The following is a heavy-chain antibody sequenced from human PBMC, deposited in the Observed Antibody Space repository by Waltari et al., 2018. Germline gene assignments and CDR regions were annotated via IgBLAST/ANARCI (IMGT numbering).Heavy chain of an antibody. CDR2: INSDGSST. CDR3: ARAKGVGASSIFDY. J-gene: IGHJ4*02. D-gene: IGHD1-26*01. V-gene: IGHV3-74*01. Sequence: EVQLVESGGGLVQPGGSLRLPCEASGFTFSSYWMHWVRQAPGKGLVWVSRINSDGSSTSYADSVKGRFTISRDNAKNTLYPQMNSLRAEDTAVYYCARAKGVGASSIFDYWGQGTLVTVSS. CDR1: GFTFSSYW.